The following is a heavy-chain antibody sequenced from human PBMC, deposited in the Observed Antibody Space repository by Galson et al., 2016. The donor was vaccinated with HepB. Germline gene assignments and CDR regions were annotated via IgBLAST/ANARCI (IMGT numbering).Heavy chain of an antibody. D-gene: IGHD3-16*01. CDR3: AIGAGWLFDY. V-gene: IGHV3-7*03. CDR1: PFTSSSKR. Sequence: SLRLSCAVSPFTSSSKRMSWVRQAPGKGLEWLAIMNVDGSEINYVDSVKGRFSITRDNAKNSLYLQMDNLRAEDTAVYYCAIGAGWLFDYWGQGTLVTVS. J-gene: IGHJ4*02. CDR2: MNVDGSEI.